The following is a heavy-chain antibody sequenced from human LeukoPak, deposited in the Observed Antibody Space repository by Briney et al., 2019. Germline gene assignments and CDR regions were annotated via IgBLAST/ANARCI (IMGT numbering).Heavy chain of an antibody. CDR2: INPSGGST. Sequence: GASVKVSCKASGYTFTSYYMHWVRQAPGQGLEWMGIINPSGGSTSYAQKFQGRVTMTRDTSTSTVYMKLSSLRSEDTAVYYCARVDAAHYFDYWGQGTLVTVSS. V-gene: IGHV1-46*03. J-gene: IGHJ4*02. D-gene: IGHD2-15*01. CDR3: ARVDAAHYFDY. CDR1: GYTFTSYY.